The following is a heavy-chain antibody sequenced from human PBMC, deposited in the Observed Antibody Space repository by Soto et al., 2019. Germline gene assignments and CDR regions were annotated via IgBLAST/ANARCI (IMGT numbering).Heavy chain of an antibody. CDR2: ISSSGSTI. D-gene: IGHD5-12*01. V-gene: IGHV3-48*03. CDR1: GFTFSSYE. J-gene: IGHJ5*02. Sequence: PGESLRLSCAASGFTFSSYEMNWVRQAPGKGLEWVSYISSSGSTIYYADSVKGRFTISRDNAKNSLYLQMNSLRAEDTAVYYCARGDGYHNWFDPWGQGTLVTVSS. CDR3: ARGDGYHNWFDP.